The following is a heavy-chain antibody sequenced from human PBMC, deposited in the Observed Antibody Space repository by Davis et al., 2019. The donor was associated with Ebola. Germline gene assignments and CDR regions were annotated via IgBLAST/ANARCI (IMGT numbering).Heavy chain of an antibody. D-gene: IGHD3-9*01. Sequence: SETLSLTCAVYSGSFSGYYWSWIRQSPGKGLEWIGEISHTGDTNYNPSLKSRVIISVDTSKNQFSLKLNSVNAADTAMYYCARGQRDLLTGARYAMDGWGRGTTVIVSS. V-gene: IGHV4-34*01. CDR3: ARGQRDLLTGARYAMDG. CDR1: SGSFSGYY. J-gene: IGHJ6*02. CDR2: ISHTGDT.